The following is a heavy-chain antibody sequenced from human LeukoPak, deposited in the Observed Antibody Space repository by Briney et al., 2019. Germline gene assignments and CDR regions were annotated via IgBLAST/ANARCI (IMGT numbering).Heavy chain of an antibody. CDR1: GGSFSGYY. CDR3: ARKRKGISSSYPFLNYYYMDV. J-gene: IGHJ6*03. Sequence: SETLSLTCAVYGGSFSGYYWSWIRQPPGKGLEWIGEINHRGSTNYNPSLKSRVTISVDTSKNQFSLKLSSVTAADTAVYYCARKRKGISSSYPFLNYYYMDVWGKGTTVTVSS. D-gene: IGHD6-13*01. CDR2: INHRGST. V-gene: IGHV4-34*01.